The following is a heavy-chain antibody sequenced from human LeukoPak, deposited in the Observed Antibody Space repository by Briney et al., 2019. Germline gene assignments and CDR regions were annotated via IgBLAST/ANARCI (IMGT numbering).Heavy chain of an antibody. CDR2: INHSGST. V-gene: IGHV4-34*01. Sequence: SETLSLTCAVYGGSFGGYYWSWIRQPPGKGLEWIGEINHSGSTNYNPSLKSRVTISVDTSENQFSLKLSSVTAADTAVYYCARAPPDIVVVPAATKLKGGWFDPWGQGTLVTVSS. CDR1: GGSFGGYY. D-gene: IGHD2-2*01. CDR3: ARAPPDIVVVPAATKLKGGWFDP. J-gene: IGHJ5*02.